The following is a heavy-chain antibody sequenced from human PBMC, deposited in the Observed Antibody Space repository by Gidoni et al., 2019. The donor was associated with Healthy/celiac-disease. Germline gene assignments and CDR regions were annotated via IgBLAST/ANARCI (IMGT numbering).Heavy chain of an antibody. D-gene: IGHD4-17*01. Sequence: QVQLVESGGGVVQPGRSLRLSCAASGFTFSSYGMHWVRQAPGKGLEWVAVISYDGSNKYYADSVKGRFTISRDNSKNTLYLQMNSLRAEDTAVYYCAKDHHWTDYGGNSYYYYYGMDVWGQGTTVTVSS. V-gene: IGHV3-30*18. CDR2: ISYDGSNK. J-gene: IGHJ6*02. CDR1: GFTFSSYG. CDR3: AKDHHWTDYGGNSYYYYYGMDV.